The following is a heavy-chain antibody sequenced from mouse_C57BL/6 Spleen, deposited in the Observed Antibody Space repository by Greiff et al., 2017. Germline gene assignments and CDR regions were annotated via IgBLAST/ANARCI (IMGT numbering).Heavy chain of an antibody. CDR1: GYTFTSYW. CDR3: ARGDSNYVPYWYFDV. Sequence: VQLQQPGAELVKPGASVKMSCKASGYTFTSYWITWVKQRPGQGLEWIGDIYPGSGSTNYNEKFKSKATLTVDTSSSTAYMQLSSLTSEDSAVYYCARGDSNYVPYWYFDVWGTGTTVTVSS. V-gene: IGHV1-55*01. J-gene: IGHJ1*03. CDR2: IYPGSGST. D-gene: IGHD2-5*01.